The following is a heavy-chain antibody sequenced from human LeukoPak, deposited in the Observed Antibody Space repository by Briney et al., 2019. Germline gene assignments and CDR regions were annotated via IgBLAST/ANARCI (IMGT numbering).Heavy chain of an antibody. CDR2: IAYDGSRA. J-gene: IGHJ4*02. V-gene: IGHV3-33*01. D-gene: IGHD1-14*01. CDR3: TRYNNDHFDY. Sequence: PGGSLRLSCAGSGSTFGGYGMHWFRQTPGKGLEWVAVIAYDGSRAFYADSVKGRFTISRDNPKNTMSVQMDDLRAEDTAVYYCTRYNNDHFDYWGQGTLVTVSS. CDR1: GSTFGGYG.